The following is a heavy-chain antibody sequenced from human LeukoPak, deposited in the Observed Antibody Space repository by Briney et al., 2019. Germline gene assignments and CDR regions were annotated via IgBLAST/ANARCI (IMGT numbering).Heavy chain of an antibody. Sequence: GGSLRLSCAASGFTFRSYAMHWVRQAPGKGLEWVAVISYDGSNKYHSDSVRGRFTISRVNSKNTLYLQMNNLRAEDMALYYCARAGTGTFTNWFDPWGQGTLVTVSS. CDR1: GFTFRSYA. D-gene: IGHD2-8*02. V-gene: IGHV3-30*04. J-gene: IGHJ5*02. CDR2: ISYDGSNK. CDR3: ARAGTGTFTNWFDP.